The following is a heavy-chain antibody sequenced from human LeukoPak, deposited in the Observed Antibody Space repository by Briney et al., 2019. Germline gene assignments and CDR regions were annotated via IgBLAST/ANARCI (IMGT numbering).Heavy chain of an antibody. V-gene: IGHV5-51*01. D-gene: IGHD3-22*01. J-gene: IGHJ3*02. Sequence: GESLKISCKGSGYSFTSYWIGWVRQMPGKGLECMGIIYPGDSDTRYSPSFQGQVTISADKSISTAYLQWSSLKASDTAMYYCARPSYYDSSGYWTDAFDIWGQGTMVTVSS. CDR1: GYSFTSYW. CDR3: ARPSYYDSSGYWTDAFDI. CDR2: IYPGDSDT.